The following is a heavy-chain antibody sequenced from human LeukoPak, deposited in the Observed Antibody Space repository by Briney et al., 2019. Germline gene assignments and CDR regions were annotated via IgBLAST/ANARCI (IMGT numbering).Heavy chain of an antibody. V-gene: IGHV3-23*01. Sequence: GGSLRLSCAASGFTFSNYAMSWVRQAPGKGLEWVSGISSSGGSTYSEGSVKGRFTISRDNAKSTLYVQMNSLRAEDTAVYYCAKDHYSNYGYFDYWGQGTLVTVSS. CDR3: AKDHYSNYGYFDY. CDR1: GFTFSNYA. J-gene: IGHJ4*02. CDR2: ISSSGGST. D-gene: IGHD4-11*01.